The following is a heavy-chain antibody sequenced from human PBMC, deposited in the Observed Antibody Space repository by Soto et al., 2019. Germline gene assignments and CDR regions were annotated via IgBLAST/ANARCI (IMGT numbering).Heavy chain of an antibody. J-gene: IGHJ4*02. CDR1: GFTFDDYA. CDR3: AKEPTSGDFDY. V-gene: IGHV3-9*01. D-gene: IGHD3-10*01. Sequence: EVQLVESGGGLVQPGRSLRLSCAASGFTFDDYAMHWVRQAPGKGLEWVSGISWNSGSIGYADSVKGRFTISRDNAKNSLYLQMNSLRAEDTALYYCAKEPTSGDFDYRGQGTLVTVSS. CDR2: ISWNSGSI.